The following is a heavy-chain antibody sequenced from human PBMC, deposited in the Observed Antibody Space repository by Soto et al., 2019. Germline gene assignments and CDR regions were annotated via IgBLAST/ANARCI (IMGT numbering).Heavy chain of an antibody. D-gene: IGHD6-6*01. CDR3: VALAR. CDR2: LTPSTGNT. V-gene: IGHV1-8*01. J-gene: IGHJ4*02. CDR1: GYTFINYD. Sequence: QVQLVQSGTEVKKPGASVKVSCKPSGYTFINYDINWVRQATGQGPEWMGFLTPSTGNTSYAQRFEGRITLTRDTSTGTAYTELRGLTSADTAVYYCVALARWGQGSRVAVSS.